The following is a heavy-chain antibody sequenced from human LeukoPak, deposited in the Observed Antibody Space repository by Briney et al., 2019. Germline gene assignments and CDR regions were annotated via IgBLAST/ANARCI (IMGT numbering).Heavy chain of an antibody. CDR1: GFTFSNYA. Sequence: GGSLRLSCAASGFTFSNYAMCWVRQAPGKGLEWVSHISGSGGSTYYADSVKGRFTISRDNSKNTLYLQMNSLRAEDTAVYYCARERQQLTEDYYYYMDVWGKGTTVTVSS. CDR3: ARERQQLTEDYYYYMDV. D-gene: IGHD6-13*01. V-gene: IGHV3-23*01. CDR2: ISGSGGST. J-gene: IGHJ6*03.